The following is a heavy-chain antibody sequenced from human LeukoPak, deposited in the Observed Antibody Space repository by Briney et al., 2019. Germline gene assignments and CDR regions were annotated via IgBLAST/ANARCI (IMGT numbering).Heavy chain of an antibody. CDR3: AKESSSGWHDAFDI. CDR1: GFTFDDYG. Sequence: PGGSLRLSCAASGFTFDDYGMSWVRQAPGKGLEWVAFIRYDGSNKYYAESVKGRLTISRDTSKSTLYLQMNSLRVEDTAVYYCAKESSSGWHDAFDIWGQGTMVTVSS. CDR2: IRYDGSNK. V-gene: IGHV3-30*02. D-gene: IGHD6-19*01. J-gene: IGHJ3*02.